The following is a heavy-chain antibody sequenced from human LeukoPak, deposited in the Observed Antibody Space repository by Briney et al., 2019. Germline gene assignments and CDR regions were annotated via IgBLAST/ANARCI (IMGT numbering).Heavy chain of an antibody. J-gene: IGHJ4*02. CDR1: GFTFSSYA. V-gene: IGHV3-23*01. Sequence: GGSLRLSCAASGFTFSSYAMSWVRQAPGKGLEWVSAISGSGGSTYYADSVKGRFTISRDNSKNTLYLQMNSLKAEDTAVYYCAKGVRMVRGVNAYWGQGTLVTVSS. D-gene: IGHD3-10*01. CDR3: AKGVRMVRGVNAY. CDR2: ISGSGGST.